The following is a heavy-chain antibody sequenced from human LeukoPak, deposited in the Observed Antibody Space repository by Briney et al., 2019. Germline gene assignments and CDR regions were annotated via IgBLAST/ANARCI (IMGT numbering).Heavy chain of an antibody. Sequence: GGSLRLSCEASGFSFSSYNMDWVRQTPGKGLEWISSITTSSSYTFYADSVKGRFTISRDNARNSLYLQMNSLTAEDTAVYYCTRGAGTGWRFDSWGQGTLVTVSS. V-gene: IGHV3-21*01. CDR3: TRGAGTGWRFDS. CDR2: ITTSSSYT. J-gene: IGHJ4*02. CDR1: GFSFSSYN. D-gene: IGHD6-19*01.